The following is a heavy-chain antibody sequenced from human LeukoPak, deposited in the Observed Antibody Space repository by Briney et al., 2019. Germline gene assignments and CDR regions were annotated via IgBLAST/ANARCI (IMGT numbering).Heavy chain of an antibody. CDR3: AKGDQGYSYGTMVY. CDR2: ISYDGSNK. V-gene: IGHV3-30*18. CDR1: GFTFSSYG. J-gene: IGHJ4*02. Sequence: GSLRLSCAASGFTFSSYGMHWVRRAPGKGLEWVAVISYDGSNKYYADSVKGRFTISRDNSKNTLYLQMNSLRAEDTAVYYCAKGDQGYSYGTMVYWGQGTLVTVSS. D-gene: IGHD5-18*01.